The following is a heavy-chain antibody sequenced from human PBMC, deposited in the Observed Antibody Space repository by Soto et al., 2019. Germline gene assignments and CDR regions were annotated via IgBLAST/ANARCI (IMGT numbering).Heavy chain of an antibody. D-gene: IGHD3-10*01. CDR3: ARGAGVGEGPTPYGSGSPYYYYYGMDV. J-gene: IGHJ6*02. V-gene: IGHV1-2*04. Sequence: ASVKVSCKASGYTFTGYYMHWVRQAPGQGLEWMGWINPNSGGTNYAQKFQGWVTMTRDTSISTAYMELSRLRSDDTAVYYWARGAGVGEGPTPYGSGSPYYYYYGMDVWGQGTTVTVSS. CDR1: GYTFTGYY. CDR2: INPNSGGT.